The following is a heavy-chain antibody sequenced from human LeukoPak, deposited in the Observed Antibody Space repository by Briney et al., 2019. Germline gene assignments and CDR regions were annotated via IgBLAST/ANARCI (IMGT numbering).Heavy chain of an antibody. CDR1: GFTFRNAW. CDR3: ARGHYDVLAASYKWTPDY. J-gene: IGHJ4*02. D-gene: IGHD3-9*01. V-gene: IGHV3-21*01. Sequence: GGSHRLSCAASGFTFRNAWMSWVRQAPGKGLEWVSSITSGGDYIYYADSVKGRFTTSRDNAKNSLSLQLNSLRVEDTAVYYCARGHYDVLAASYKWTPDYWGQGTLVTVSS. CDR2: ITSGGDYI.